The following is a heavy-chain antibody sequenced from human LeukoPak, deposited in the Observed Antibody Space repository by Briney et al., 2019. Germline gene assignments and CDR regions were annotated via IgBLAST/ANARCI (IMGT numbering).Heavy chain of an antibody. D-gene: IGHD3-3*01. J-gene: IGHJ4*02. Sequence: GGSLRLSCVASGFTFSEYTMNWVRQAPGKGPEWISSISRNGTNIYCADYVKGRFTISRDNAKNSLFLQMTSLRVEDTAVYYCSREGRDFWSGYHPSHYFDYWGQGTLVTVSS. CDR3: SREGRDFWSGYHPSHYFDY. CDR2: ISRNGTNI. V-gene: IGHV3-48*01. CDR1: GFTFSEYT.